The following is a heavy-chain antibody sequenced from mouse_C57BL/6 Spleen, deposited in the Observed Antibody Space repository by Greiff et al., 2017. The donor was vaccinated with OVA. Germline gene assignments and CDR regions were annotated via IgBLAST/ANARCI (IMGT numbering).Heavy chain of an antibody. CDR3: ARGRAYYDYDGYAMDY. D-gene: IGHD2-4*01. CDR1: GYTFTSYW. J-gene: IGHJ4*01. CDR2: IDPSDSET. V-gene: IGHV1-52*01. Sequence: QVQLQQPGAELVRPGSSVKLSCKASGYTFTSYWMHWVKQRPIQGLEWIGNIDPSDSETHYNQKFKDKAKLTVDKSSSTAYMQLSSLTSEDSAVYYCARGRAYYDYDGYAMDYWGQGTSVTVSS.